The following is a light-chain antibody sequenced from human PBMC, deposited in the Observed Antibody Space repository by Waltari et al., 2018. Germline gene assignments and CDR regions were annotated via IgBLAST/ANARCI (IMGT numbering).Light chain of an antibody. CDR3: SSQTLDGLVL. J-gene: IGLJ2*01. Sequence: QSALTQPAPASVSPGQSIPIPCSGRGSAAAASESVSWHQHHPDKAPQVIIYDVTHRPSGVSDRFSASKSANTASVTISRLQPEDEADYYCSSQTLDGLVLFGGGTRLTVL. V-gene: IGLV2-14*03. CDR2: DVT. CDR1: GSAAAASES.